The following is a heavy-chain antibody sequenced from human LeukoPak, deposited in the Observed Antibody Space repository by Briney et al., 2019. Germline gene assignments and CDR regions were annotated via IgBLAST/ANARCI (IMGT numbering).Heavy chain of an antibody. J-gene: IGHJ4*02. Sequence: GASVKVSCKASGYTFTKYYIHWVRQAPGQGLEWMGLINPGGDNTNYAQNFQGRVTMTTDTSTTTAYMELRSLTSDDTAVYYCARDRDFWGQGTLVTVSS. CDR1: GYTFTKYY. CDR3: ARDRDF. V-gene: IGHV1-46*01. CDR2: INPGGDNT.